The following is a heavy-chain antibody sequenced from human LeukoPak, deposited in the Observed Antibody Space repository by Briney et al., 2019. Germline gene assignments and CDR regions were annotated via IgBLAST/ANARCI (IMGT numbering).Heavy chain of an antibody. CDR2: TYYWSKWYN. V-gene: IGHV6-1*01. Sequence: SQTLSLTCAISGDSVSSNSAAWNWIRQSPSRGIEWLGRTYYWSKWYNDYAVSVKSRITINPDTSKNQFSLQLNSVTPEDTAVYYCARVDCSSTSCHDNWFDPWGQGTLVTVSS. D-gene: IGHD2-2*01. J-gene: IGHJ5*02. CDR3: ARVDCSSTSCHDNWFDP. CDR1: GDSVSSNSAA.